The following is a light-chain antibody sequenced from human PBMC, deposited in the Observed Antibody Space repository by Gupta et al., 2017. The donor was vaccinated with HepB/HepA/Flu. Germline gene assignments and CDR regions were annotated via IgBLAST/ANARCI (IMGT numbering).Light chain of an antibody. CDR3: SSYTSSSTVV. V-gene: IGLV2-14*01. J-gene: IGLJ2*01. CDR1: SSDVGGYNY. CDR2: DVS. Sequence: QSALTQPASVSGSPGQSITISCTGPSSDVGGYNYVSWYQQHPGKAPKLMIYDVSNRTAGVANRFSGSKAGNTASLTISGLQAEDEADYYCSSYTSSSTVVFGGGTKLTVL.